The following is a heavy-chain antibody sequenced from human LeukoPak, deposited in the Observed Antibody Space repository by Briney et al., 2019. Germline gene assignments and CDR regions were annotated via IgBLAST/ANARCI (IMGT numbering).Heavy chain of an antibody. D-gene: IGHD3-9*01. CDR3: ARDPSYDILTGYNHFDS. CDR1: GFTFNDRS. J-gene: IGHJ4*02. V-gene: IGHV3-9*01. CDR2: ISWNSGSI. Sequence: GGSLRLSCAASGFTFNDRSMHWVRQVPGKGLEWVSGISWNSGSIGYADSVKGRFTISRDNAKNSLHLQMNSLRPEDTALYYCARDPSYDILTGYNHFDSWGQGTLVTVSS.